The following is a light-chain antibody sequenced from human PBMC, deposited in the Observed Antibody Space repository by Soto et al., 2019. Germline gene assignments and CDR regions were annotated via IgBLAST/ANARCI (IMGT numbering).Light chain of an antibody. CDR1: QGIRSE. J-gene: IGKJ4*01. V-gene: IGKV1-6*01. CDR2: TAS. Sequence: AIQMTQSPSSLSASLGYRVTITCRASQGIRSELGWYQQKPGKAPNLLIYTASSLESGVPSRFSGSGSGTDFTLTISSLQPEDFATYYCIQDYNYPLTFGGGTNVEIK. CDR3: IQDYNYPLT.